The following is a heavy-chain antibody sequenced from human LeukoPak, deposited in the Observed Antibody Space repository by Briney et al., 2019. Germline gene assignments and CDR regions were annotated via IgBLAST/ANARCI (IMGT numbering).Heavy chain of an antibody. J-gene: IGHJ4*02. CDR2: MNPNSGNT. D-gene: IGHD3-10*01. Sequence: ASVKVSCKAFGYTFTSYDINWVRQATGQGLEWMGWMNPNSGNTGYAQKFQGRVTMTRNTSISTAYMELSSLRSEDTAVYYCARVIGKMVRGVMGYWGQGTLVTVSS. V-gene: IGHV1-8*01. CDR1: GYTFTSYD. CDR3: ARVIGKMVRGVMGY.